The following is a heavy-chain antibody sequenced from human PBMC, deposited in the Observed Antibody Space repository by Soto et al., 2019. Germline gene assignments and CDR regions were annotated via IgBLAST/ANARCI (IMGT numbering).Heavy chain of an antibody. V-gene: IGHV5-51*01. Sequence: GESLKLSCKGSGYSFTSYWIGWVRQMPGKGLEWMGIIYPGDSDTRYSPSFQGQVTISADKSISTAYLQWSSLKASDTAMYYCARHRGEYYYGSGSYPSNYYYYGMDVWGQGTTVTVSS. CDR3: ARHRGEYYYGSGSYPSNYYYYGMDV. J-gene: IGHJ6*02. CDR1: GYSFTSYW. CDR2: IYPGDSDT. D-gene: IGHD3-10*01.